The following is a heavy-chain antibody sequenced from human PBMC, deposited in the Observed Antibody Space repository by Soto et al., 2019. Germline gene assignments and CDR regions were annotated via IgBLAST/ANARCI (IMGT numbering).Heavy chain of an antibody. D-gene: IGHD5-18*01. J-gene: IGHJ1*01. V-gene: IGHV1-69*06. CDR1: GRIFSSFP. CDR3: AKVGSRDGYNYGLDQ. CDR2: VISASGSV. Sequence: QVQVVQSGAEVKKPGSSVKISCKASGRIFSSFPTSWVRQVPGQGLEWMGGVISASGSVTYAPQFQGRVTITAVTSAGIGYLKLTSLTSEDTAIYYCAKVGSRDGYNYGLDQWGPGTMVTVSS.